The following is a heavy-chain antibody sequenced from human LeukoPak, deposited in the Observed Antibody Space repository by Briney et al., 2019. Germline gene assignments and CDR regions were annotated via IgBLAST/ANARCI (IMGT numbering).Heavy chain of an antibody. D-gene: IGHD2-2*01. Sequence: ASVKVSCKASGGTFSSYAISWVRQAPGQGLEWMGGIIPIFGTANYAQKFQGRVTITADESTSTAYMELSSLRSEDTAVYYCARESGGYCSSTSCYGPYYYYGMDVWGQGTTVTVSS. CDR1: GGTFSSYA. CDR2: IIPIFGTA. CDR3: ARESGGYCSSTSCYGPYYYYGMDV. J-gene: IGHJ6*02. V-gene: IGHV1-69*13.